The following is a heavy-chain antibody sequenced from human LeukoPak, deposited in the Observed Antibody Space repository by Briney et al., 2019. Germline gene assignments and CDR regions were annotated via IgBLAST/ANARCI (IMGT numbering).Heavy chain of an antibody. Sequence: ETLSLTCAVYGGSFSGYYWSWIRQPPGKGLEWIGEINHSGSTNYNPSLKSRVTISVDTSKNQFSLKLSSVTAADTAVYYCARRYCSSTSCYTRWFDPWGQGTLVTVSS. D-gene: IGHD2-2*02. V-gene: IGHV4-34*01. CDR3: ARRYCSSTSCYTRWFDP. CDR2: INHSGST. J-gene: IGHJ5*02. CDR1: GGSFSGYY.